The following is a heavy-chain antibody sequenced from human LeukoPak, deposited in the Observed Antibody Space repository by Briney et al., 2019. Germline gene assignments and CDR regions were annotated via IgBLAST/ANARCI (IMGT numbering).Heavy chain of an antibody. Sequence: SETLSLTCAVYGESFSDYYWSWIRQPPGKGLEWIGEINHSGSTNYSPSLKSRVTISVNTSKNQFSLKLTSVTAADTAVYYCARHAPVLRYFDWLRRKDAFDIWGQGTMVTVSS. D-gene: IGHD3-9*01. CDR2: INHSGST. CDR1: GESFSDYY. CDR3: ARHAPVLRYFDWLRRKDAFDI. J-gene: IGHJ3*02. V-gene: IGHV4-34*01.